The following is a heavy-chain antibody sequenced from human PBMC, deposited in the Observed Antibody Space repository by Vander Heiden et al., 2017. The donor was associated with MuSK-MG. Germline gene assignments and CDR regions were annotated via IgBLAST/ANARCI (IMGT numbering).Heavy chain of an antibody. D-gene: IGHD2-15*01. Sequence: QVPLVQSGAEVKKPGASVKVSCKASGYTFTSYAINWVRKAPGQRLEWMGWINAGNGDTQYSQKFQGRVSITRDTSASTVYMDLSSLRSEDTAVYYCAKSYYCSGGSCLNWFDPWGQGTLVTVSS. J-gene: IGHJ5*02. CDR3: AKSYYCSGGSCLNWFDP. CDR1: GYTFTSYA. CDR2: INAGNGDT. V-gene: IGHV1-3*01.